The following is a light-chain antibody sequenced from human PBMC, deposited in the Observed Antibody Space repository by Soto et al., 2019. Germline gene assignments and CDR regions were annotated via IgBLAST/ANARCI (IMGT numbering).Light chain of an antibody. J-gene: IGKJ5*01. V-gene: IGKV3-11*01. CDR3: QQRSYLVT. CDR2: DAS. CDR1: QSVSSY. Sequence: EIVLTQSPATLSLSPGERATLSCRASQSVSSYLAWYQHKPGQAPRLLIYDASNRATGIPSRFSGSGSGTDFPLTISSLEPEDFAVYYCQQRSYLVTFGQGTRLEIK.